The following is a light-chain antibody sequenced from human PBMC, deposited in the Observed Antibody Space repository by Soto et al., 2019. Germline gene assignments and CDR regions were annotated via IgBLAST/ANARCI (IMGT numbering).Light chain of an antibody. CDR3: QQWSSVPKT. CDR1: QSVLYSSNNKNY. CDR2: WAS. Sequence: DIVMTQSPDSLAVSLGERATINCKSSQSVLYSSNNKNYLAWYQQKPGQPPKLLIYWASTRESGVPDRFSGSGSGKDFTLTISSLQAEDVAVYYCQQWSSVPKTFGQGTKVEIK. V-gene: IGKV4-1*01. J-gene: IGKJ1*01.